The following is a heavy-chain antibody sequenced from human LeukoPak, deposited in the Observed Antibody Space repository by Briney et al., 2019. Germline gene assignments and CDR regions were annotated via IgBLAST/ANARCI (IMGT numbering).Heavy chain of an antibody. CDR1: GFTFTAYY. CDR3: SRGPHWDPHFDF. CDR2: INPNSGGT. D-gene: IGHD7-27*01. Sequence: GASVKVSCKASGFTFTAYYMHWVRQAPGQRLEWMGWINPNSGGTNYAQNFQGRVIMTRDTSISTAYMELSRQRSDDTAVYYCSRGPHWDPHFDFWGQGTLVTVSS. V-gene: IGHV1-2*02. J-gene: IGHJ4*02.